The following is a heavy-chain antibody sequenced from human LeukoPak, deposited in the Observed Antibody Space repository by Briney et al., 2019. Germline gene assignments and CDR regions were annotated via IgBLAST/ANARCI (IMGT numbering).Heavy chain of an antibody. J-gene: IGHJ6*03. CDR2: ISAYNGNT. D-gene: IGHD2-21*02. V-gene: IGHV1-18*01. Sequence: GASVKVSCKASGYTFTSYGISWVRQAPGQGLEWMGWISAYNGNTNYAQKLQGRVTMTTDTSTSTAYMELRSLRSDDTAVYYCARNRVVVTAPGYYYYYMDVWGKGTTVTISS. CDR1: GYTFTSYG. CDR3: ARNRVVVTAPGYYYYYMDV.